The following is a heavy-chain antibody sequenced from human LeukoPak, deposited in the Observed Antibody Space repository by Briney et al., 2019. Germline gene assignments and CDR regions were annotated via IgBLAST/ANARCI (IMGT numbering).Heavy chain of an antibody. CDR2: VSRSGGST. CDR1: GFTFSNDA. V-gene: IGHV3-23*01. CDR3: ARGQNYFGSGSPYNYYFDY. J-gene: IGHJ4*02. Sequence: RTGGSLRLSCAASGFTFSNDAMTWVRQAPGKGLERVSVVSRSGGSTYYADSVKGRFTISRDNSKNTLYLRMNSLRTEDTAVYFCARGQNYFGSGSPYNYYFDYWGQGVLVTVSS. D-gene: IGHD3-10*01.